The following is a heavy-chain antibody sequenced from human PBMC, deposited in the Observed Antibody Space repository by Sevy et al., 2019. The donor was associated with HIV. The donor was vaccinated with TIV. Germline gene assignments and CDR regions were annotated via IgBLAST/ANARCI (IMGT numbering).Heavy chain of an antibody. CDR1: GGSIRSYY. CDR3: ARAQPTYCSSTSCSARPYYYGMDV. D-gene: IGHD2-2*01. CDR2: IYTSGST. Sequence: SETLSLTCTVSGGSIRSYYWSWIRQPAGKGLEWIGRIYTSGSTNYNPSLKSRVTMSVDTSKNQFSLKLSSVTAADTAVYYCARAQPTYCSSTSCSARPYYYGMDVWGQGTTVTVSS. J-gene: IGHJ6*02. V-gene: IGHV4-4*07.